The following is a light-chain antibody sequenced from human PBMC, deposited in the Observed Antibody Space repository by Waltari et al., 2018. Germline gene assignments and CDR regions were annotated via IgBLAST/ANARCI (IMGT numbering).Light chain of an antibody. CDR3: QQYYEWQT. CDR1: ETVTSP. Sequence: EIVMTQSPAVLSVSPGQRATLPCRASETVTSPLAWYQQKPGQAPRLLIYDVSTRAAGIPARFSGSGSETEFTLTVTSLQSEDCAVYYCQQYYEWQTFGPGTKVEIK. CDR2: DVS. J-gene: IGKJ1*01. V-gene: IGKV3D-15*01.